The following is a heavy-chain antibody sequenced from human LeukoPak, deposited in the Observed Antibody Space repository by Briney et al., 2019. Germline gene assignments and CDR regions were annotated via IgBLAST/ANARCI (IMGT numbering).Heavy chain of an antibody. D-gene: IGHD3-22*01. Sequence: PGGSLRLSCAVPGITLSNYGMSWVHQAPGKGLEWVAGISDSGGRTNYADSVKGRFTISRDNPKNTLYLQMNSLRAEDTAVYFCAKRGVVIRVILVGFHKEAYYFDSWGQGALVTVSS. V-gene: IGHV3-23*01. CDR2: ISDSGGRT. CDR1: GITLSNYG. CDR3: AKRGVVIRVILVGFHKEAYYFDS. J-gene: IGHJ4*02.